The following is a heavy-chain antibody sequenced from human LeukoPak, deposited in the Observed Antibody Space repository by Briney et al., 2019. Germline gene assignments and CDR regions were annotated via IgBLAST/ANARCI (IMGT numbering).Heavy chain of an antibody. D-gene: IGHD2-2*01. Sequence: SETLSLTCAVYGGSFSGYYWSWIRQPPGKGLEWIGEINHSGSTNYNPSLKSRVTISVDTSKNQFSLKLSSVTAADTAVYYCARHIVLVVVPAAAPFDYWGRGTLVTVSS. CDR3: ARHIVLVVVPAAAPFDY. J-gene: IGHJ4*02. CDR1: GGSFSGYY. V-gene: IGHV4-34*01. CDR2: INHSGST.